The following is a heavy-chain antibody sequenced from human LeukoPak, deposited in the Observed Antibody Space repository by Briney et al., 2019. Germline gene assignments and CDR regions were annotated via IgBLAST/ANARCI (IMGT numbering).Heavy chain of an antibody. CDR1: GFTFGSYG. D-gene: IGHD4-17*01. V-gene: IGHV3-30*18. J-gene: IGHJ4*02. CDR3: AKDWHTVTSFDC. Sequence: GRSLRLSCAASGFTFGSYGMHWVRQAPGKGLEWVAVISYDGRNKYYVDSVKGRFTISRDNSKNTLYLQMNSLRAEDTAVYYCAKDWHTVTSFDCWGQGTLVTVSS. CDR2: ISYDGRNK.